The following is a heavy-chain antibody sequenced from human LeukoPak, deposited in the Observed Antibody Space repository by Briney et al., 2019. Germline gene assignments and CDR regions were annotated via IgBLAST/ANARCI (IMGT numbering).Heavy chain of an antibody. CDR1: GYTLTELS. Sequence: ASVKVSCKVSGYTLTELSMHWVRQAPGKGLEWMGGFDPEDGETIYAQKFQGRVTMAEDTSTDTAYMELSSLRSEDTAVYYCATGDSSGYSVFDYWGQGTLVTVSS. J-gene: IGHJ4*02. D-gene: IGHD3-22*01. V-gene: IGHV1-24*01. CDR3: ATGDSSGYSVFDY. CDR2: FDPEDGET.